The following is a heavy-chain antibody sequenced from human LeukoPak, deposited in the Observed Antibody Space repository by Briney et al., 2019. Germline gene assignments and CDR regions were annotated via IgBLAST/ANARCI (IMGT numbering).Heavy chain of an antibody. Sequence: GGSLRLSCAASGFTFSNAWMSWVRQAPGKGLEWVGRIKSKTDGGTTDYAAPVKGRFTISRDDSKNTLYLQMNSLKTEDTAVYYCTTGAPYSGTREGYWGQGTLVTVSS. CDR3: TTGAPYSGTREGY. CDR2: IKSKTDGGTT. CDR1: GFTFSNAW. D-gene: IGHD1-26*01. V-gene: IGHV3-15*01. J-gene: IGHJ4*02.